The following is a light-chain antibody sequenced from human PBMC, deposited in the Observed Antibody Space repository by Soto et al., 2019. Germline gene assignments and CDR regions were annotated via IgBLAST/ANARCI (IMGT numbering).Light chain of an antibody. CDR2: AAS. CDR1: QSISSY. Sequence: DIQMTQSPSSLSASVGDRVTITCRASQSISSYLNWYQQKPGKAPKLLFYAASSLQSGVPSRFSGSGSGTDFTLTISSLQPEDFATYYCQQSYSTLWTFGQGTEVEIK. V-gene: IGKV1-39*01. CDR3: QQSYSTLWT. J-gene: IGKJ1*01.